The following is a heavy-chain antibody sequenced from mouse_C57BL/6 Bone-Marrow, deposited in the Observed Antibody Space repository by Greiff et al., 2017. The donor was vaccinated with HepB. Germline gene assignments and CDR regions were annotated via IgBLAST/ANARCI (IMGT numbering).Heavy chain of an antibody. D-gene: IGHD1-1*01. CDR1: GFSLTSYG. J-gene: IGHJ4*01. Sequence: QVQLKESGPGLVQPSQSLSITCTVSGFSLTSYGVHWVRQSPGKGLEWLGAIWSGGSTDYNAAFISRLSISKDNSKSQVFFKMNSLQADDTAIYYCARNYYYGSSPPYAMDYWGQGTSVTVSS. CDR2: IWSGGST. CDR3: ARNYYYGSSPPYAMDY. V-gene: IGHV2-2*01.